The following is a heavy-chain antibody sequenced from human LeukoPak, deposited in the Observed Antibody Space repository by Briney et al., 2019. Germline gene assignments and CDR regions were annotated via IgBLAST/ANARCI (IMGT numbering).Heavy chain of an antibody. Sequence: GGSLRLSCTASGFTFGDYAMSWFRQAPGKGLEWVALISFDGSQKYYADSVKGRFTFSRDNSKNTLYLQMNSLRAEDTAVYYCVGYDPFDYWGQGTLVTVSS. D-gene: IGHD5-12*01. CDR2: ISFDGSQK. CDR3: VGYDPFDY. J-gene: IGHJ4*02. CDR1: GFTFGDYA. V-gene: IGHV3-30*02.